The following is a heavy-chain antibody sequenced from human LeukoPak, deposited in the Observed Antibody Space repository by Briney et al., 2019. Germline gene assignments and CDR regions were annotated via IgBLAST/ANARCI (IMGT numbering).Heavy chain of an antibody. J-gene: IGHJ4*02. D-gene: IGHD2-2*02. CDR2: IYYSGST. Sequence: PSETLSLTGTVSGGSISSYYWSWIRQPPGKGLEWIGYIYYSGSTNYNPSLKSRVTISVDTSKNQFSLKLSSVTAADTAVYYCARHAGFEDIVVVPAALHFDYWGQGTLVTVSS. CDR3: ARHAGFEDIVVVPAALHFDY. V-gene: IGHV4-59*08. CDR1: GGSISSYY.